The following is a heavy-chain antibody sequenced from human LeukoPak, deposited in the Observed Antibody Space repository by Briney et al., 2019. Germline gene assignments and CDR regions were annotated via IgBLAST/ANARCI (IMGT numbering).Heavy chain of an antibody. CDR3: TGDWALSGSYYRGNPNY. CDR2: INPNSGGT. V-gene: IGHV1-2*02. J-gene: IGHJ4*02. CDR1: GYTFTGYY. D-gene: IGHD1-26*01. Sequence: GASVKVSCKASGYTFTGYYMHWVRQPRGQGLEGMGGINPNSGGTNYAQKLRGRVTMTRSTSISTDYMKLSRLRYDDTAVYYCTGDWALSGSYYRGNPNYWGQGTLVTVSS.